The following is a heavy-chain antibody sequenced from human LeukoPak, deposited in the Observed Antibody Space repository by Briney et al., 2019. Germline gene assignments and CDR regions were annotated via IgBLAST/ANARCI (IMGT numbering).Heavy chain of an antibody. CDR3: ARNLAEGCSGGSCYSPHNYYYYYYMDV. CDR1: GYTFTSYD. J-gene: IGHJ6*03. D-gene: IGHD2-15*01. CDR2: MNPNSGNT. Sequence: ASVKVSCKASGYTFTSYDINWVRQATGQGLEWMGWMNPNSGNTGYAQKFQGRVTMTRNTSISTAYMELSSLRSEDTAVYYCARNLAEGCSGGSCYSPHNYYYYYYMDVWGKGTTVAISS. V-gene: IGHV1-8*01.